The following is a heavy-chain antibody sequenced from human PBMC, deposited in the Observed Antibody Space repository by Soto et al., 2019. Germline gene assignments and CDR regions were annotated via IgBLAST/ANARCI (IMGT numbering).Heavy chain of an antibody. Sequence: GASVKVSCKASGYTFTSYGISWARQAPGQGLEWMGWINPKTGGTNYTQKFQGRVTMTRDTSITTAYMELSRLRSDDTAVYYCARDVVGSGYFDSWGQGTLVTVSS. CDR1: GYTFTSYG. J-gene: IGHJ4*02. CDR2: INPKTGGT. D-gene: IGHD1-26*01. V-gene: IGHV1-2*02. CDR3: ARDVVGSGYFDS.